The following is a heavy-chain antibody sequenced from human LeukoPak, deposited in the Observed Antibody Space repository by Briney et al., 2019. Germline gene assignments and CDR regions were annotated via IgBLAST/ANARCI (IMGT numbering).Heavy chain of an antibody. V-gene: IGHV4-4*07. CDR2: IYTSGST. J-gene: IGHJ4*02. CDR3: ARASVHEFSQSPYFDY. D-gene: IGHD3-10*01. CDR1: GGSISSYY. Sequence: KPSETLSLTCTVSGGSISSYYWSWIRQPAGKELEWIGRIYTSGSTNYNPSLKSRVTMSVDTSKNQFSLKLSSVTAADTAVYYCARASVHEFSQSPYFDYWGQGTLVTVSS.